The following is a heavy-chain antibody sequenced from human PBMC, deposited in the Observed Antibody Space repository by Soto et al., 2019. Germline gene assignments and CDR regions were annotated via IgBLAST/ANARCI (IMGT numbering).Heavy chain of an antibody. CDR2: INAGNGNT. J-gene: IGHJ5*02. CDR1: GYTFTSYA. D-gene: IGHD7-27*01. V-gene: IGHV1-3*01. CDR3: ARDPPWGSNWFDP. Sequence: ASVKVSCKASGYTFTSYAIHWVRQAPGQRLEWMGGINAGNGNTKYAQKFQGRVTITTDTSASTAYMELSSLRSEDTAVYYCARDPPWGSNWFDPWGQGTLVTVSS.